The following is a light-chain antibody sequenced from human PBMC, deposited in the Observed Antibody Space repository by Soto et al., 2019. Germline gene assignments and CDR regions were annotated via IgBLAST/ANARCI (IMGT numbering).Light chain of an antibody. V-gene: IGKV3-20*01. CDR3: QQYGGSPRT. CDR1: QTISSW. J-gene: IGKJ1*01. Sequence: TQSPSTLSGSVGDRVTITCRASQTISSWLAWYQQRPGQSPRLLIYDASRRATGIPDRFTGSGFGTDFTLTISRLAPEDLAVYYCQQYGGSPRTFGQRTKVELK. CDR2: DAS.